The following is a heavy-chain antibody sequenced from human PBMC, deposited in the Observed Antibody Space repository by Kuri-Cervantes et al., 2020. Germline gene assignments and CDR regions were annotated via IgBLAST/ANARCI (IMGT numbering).Heavy chain of an antibody. CDR3: ASGAALDAFDI. CDR1: GFTFSSYE. D-gene: IGHD6-6*01. V-gene: IGHV3-48*03. Sequence: GGSLRLSSAASGFTFSSYEMNWVRQAPGKGLEWVSYISSSGSTIYYADSVKGRFTISRDNAKNSLYLQMNSLRAEDTAVYYCASGAALDAFDIWGQGTMVTVSS. CDR2: ISSSGSTI. J-gene: IGHJ3*02.